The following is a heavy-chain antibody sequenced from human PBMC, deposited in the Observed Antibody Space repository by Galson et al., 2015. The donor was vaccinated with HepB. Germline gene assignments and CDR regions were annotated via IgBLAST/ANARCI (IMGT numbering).Heavy chain of an antibody. CDR3: ARLILTYYYGSGSYFWFDP. J-gene: IGHJ5*02. V-gene: IGHV5-10-1*01. CDR1: GYSFTSYW. Sequence: QSGAEVKKPGESLRISCKGSGYSFTSYWISWVRQMPGKGLEWMGRIDPSDSHTNYSPSFQGHVTISADKSISTAYLQWSSLKASDTAMYYCARLILTYYYGSGSYFWFDPWGQGTLVTVSS. D-gene: IGHD3-10*01. CDR2: IDPSDSHT.